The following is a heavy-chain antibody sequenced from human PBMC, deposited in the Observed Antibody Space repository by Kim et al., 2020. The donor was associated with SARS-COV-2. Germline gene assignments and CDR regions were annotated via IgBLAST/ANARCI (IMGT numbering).Heavy chain of an antibody. D-gene: IGHD3-3*01. V-gene: IGHV3-74*01. CDR1: GFTFSSYW. CDR2: INSDGSST. J-gene: IGHJ4*02. Sequence: GGSLRLSCAASGFTFSSYWMHWVRQAPGKGLVWVSRINSDGSSTSYADSVKGRFTISRDNAKNTLYLQMNSLRAEDTAVYYCARGPYDFWSGYYTGMASFDYWGQGTLVTVSS. CDR3: ARGPYDFWSGYYTGMASFDY.